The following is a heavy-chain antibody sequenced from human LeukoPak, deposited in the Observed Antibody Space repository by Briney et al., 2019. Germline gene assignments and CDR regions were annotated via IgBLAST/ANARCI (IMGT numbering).Heavy chain of an antibody. D-gene: IGHD3-22*01. CDR3: AREGYDSSGYYYFDY. CDR2: INPNSGGT. CDR1: GYTFTGYY. V-gene: IGHV1-2*02. Sequence: GASVKVSCKASGYTFTGYYMHWVRQAPGQGLEWMGWINPNSGGTNYAQKFQGRVTMTRGTSISTAYMELSRLRSDDTAVYYCAREGYDSSGYYYFDYWGQGTLVTVSS. J-gene: IGHJ4*02.